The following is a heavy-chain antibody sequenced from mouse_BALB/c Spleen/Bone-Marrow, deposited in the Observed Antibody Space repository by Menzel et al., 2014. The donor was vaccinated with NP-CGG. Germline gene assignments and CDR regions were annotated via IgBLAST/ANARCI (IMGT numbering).Heavy chain of an antibody. J-gene: IGHJ2*01. D-gene: IGHD2-4*01. V-gene: IGHV5-6*01. CDR3: ARQTYYDYDGYFDY. CDR1: GFTFSSYG. Sequence: EVQLVESGGDLVKPGGSLKLSCAASGFTFSSYGMSWVRQTPDKRLEWVAPISSGGSYTYYPDSVKGRFTISRDNAKNTLYLQMSSLKSEDTAMYYCARQTYYDYDGYFDYWGQGTTLTVSS. CDR2: ISSGGSYT.